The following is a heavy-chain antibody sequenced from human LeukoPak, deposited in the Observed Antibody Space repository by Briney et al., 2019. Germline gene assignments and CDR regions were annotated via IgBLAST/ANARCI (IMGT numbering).Heavy chain of an antibody. CDR3: AKDSTPMVRGVIRFGYFDY. CDR1: GFTFSSYG. V-gene: IGHV3-30*18. J-gene: IGHJ4*02. CDR2: ISYDGSNK. D-gene: IGHD3-10*01. Sequence: GRSLRLSCAASGFTFSSYGMHWARQAPGKGLEWVAVISYDGSNKYYADSVKGRFTISRDNSKNTLYLQMISLRAEDTAVYYCAKDSTPMVRGVIRFGYFDYWGQGTLVTVSS.